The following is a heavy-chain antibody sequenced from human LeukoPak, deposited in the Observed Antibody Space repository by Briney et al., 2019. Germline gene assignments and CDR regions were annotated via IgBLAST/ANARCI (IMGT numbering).Heavy chain of an antibody. CDR1: GFPLSSYW. CDR2: INSDGSST. Sequence: GGPRSLSCAASGFPLSSYWRHWVRQPPGKGLVWVSRINSDGSSTSYADSVKGRFTISRDNAKNTLYLQMNSLRAEDTAVYYCAREERYSYGYDYWGQGTLVTVSS. J-gene: IGHJ4*02. D-gene: IGHD5-18*01. V-gene: IGHV3-74*01. CDR3: AREERYSYGYDY.